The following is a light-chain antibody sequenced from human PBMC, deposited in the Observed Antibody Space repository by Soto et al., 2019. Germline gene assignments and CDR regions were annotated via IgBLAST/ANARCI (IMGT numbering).Light chain of an antibody. J-gene: IGLJ2*01. CDR3: ASYTTSSTLDVV. Sequence: QSVLTQPASVSGSPGQSITISCTGTSSDVGGYNYVSWYQQHPGEAPKLMIYEVTNRPSGISNRFSGSKSGNTASLTISGLQAEDEADYYCASYTTSSTLDVVFGGGTKVTVL. CDR2: EVT. V-gene: IGLV2-14*01. CDR1: SSDVGGYNY.